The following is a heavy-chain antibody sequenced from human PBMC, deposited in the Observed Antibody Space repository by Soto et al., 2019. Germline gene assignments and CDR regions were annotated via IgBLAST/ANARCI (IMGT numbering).Heavy chain of an antibody. CDR2: ISSSTTTI. CDR3: ARDDCSGGSCPDTFDI. Sequence: PGGSLRLSCAASGFTFSLYSMNWVRQAPGKGLEWVSYISSSTTTIYYADSVKGRFTISRDNAKNSLYLQMNSLGAEDTAVYYCARDDCSGGSCPDTFDIWGQGTMVTVSS. D-gene: IGHD2-15*01. J-gene: IGHJ3*02. V-gene: IGHV3-48*01. CDR1: GFTFSLYS.